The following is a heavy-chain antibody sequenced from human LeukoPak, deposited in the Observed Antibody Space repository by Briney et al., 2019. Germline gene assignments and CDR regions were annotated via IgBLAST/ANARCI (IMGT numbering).Heavy chain of an antibody. Sequence: GASVKVSCKASGYTFTSYAMHWVRQAPGQRLEWMGWINAGNGNTKYSQKFQGRVTITRDTSASTAYMELSNLRSEDTAVYYCAREGPDGYYYYGMDVWGQGTTVTVSS. V-gene: IGHV1-3*01. D-gene: IGHD5-24*01. CDR2: INAGNGNT. CDR1: GYTFTSYA. CDR3: AREGPDGYYYYGMDV. J-gene: IGHJ6*02.